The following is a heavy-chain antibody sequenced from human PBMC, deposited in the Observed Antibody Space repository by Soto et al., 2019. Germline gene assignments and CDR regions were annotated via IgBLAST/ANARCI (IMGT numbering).Heavy chain of an antibody. V-gene: IGHV3-23*01. J-gene: IGHJ5*02. CDR2: IGGSGGST. Sequence: GGSLIVSCAAAGLNFTSYAMNWVRQAPGKGLEWVSGIGGSGGSTYYADSVKGRFTISRDNSKNTLYLQMNSLRAEDTAVYYCAKVQNYDFWSGYYSGFWFDPWGQGTLVTVSS. D-gene: IGHD3-3*01. CDR1: GLNFTSYA. CDR3: AKVQNYDFWSGYYSGFWFDP.